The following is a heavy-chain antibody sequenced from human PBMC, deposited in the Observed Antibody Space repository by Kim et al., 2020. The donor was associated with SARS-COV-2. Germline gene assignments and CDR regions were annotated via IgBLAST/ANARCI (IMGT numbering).Heavy chain of an antibody. Sequence: GGSLRLSCAASGFTFDDYAMHWVRQAPGKGLEWVSGISWNSGSIGYADSVKGRFTISRDNAKNSLYLQMNSLRAEDTALYYCAHLGPPDYWGQGTLVTVSS. J-gene: IGHJ4*02. CDR2: ISWNSGSI. CDR3: AHLGPPDY. CDR1: GFTFDDYA. V-gene: IGHV3-9*01. D-gene: IGHD3-10*01.